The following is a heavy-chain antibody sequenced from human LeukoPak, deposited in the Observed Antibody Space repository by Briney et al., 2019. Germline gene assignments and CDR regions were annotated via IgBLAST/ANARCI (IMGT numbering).Heavy chain of an antibody. CDR2: INHSGST. CDR3: ATYYYDSSGYNPFDY. Sequence: SETLSLTCAVYGGSFSGYYWSWIRQPPGKGLEWIGEINHSGSTNYNPSLKSQVTISVDTSKNQFSLKLSSVTAADTAVYYCATYYYDSSGYNPFDYWGQGTLVTVSS. CDR1: GGSFSGYY. D-gene: IGHD3-22*01. J-gene: IGHJ4*02. V-gene: IGHV4-34*01.